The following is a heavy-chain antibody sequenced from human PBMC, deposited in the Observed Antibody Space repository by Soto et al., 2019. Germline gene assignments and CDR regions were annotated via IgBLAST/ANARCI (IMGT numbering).Heavy chain of an antibody. D-gene: IGHD1-20*01. CDR1: GFTFSRDG. CDR2: IWYNGSKK. V-gene: IGHV3-33*01. Sequence: QVPLGESGGGVVQPGRSLRLSCAASGFTFSRDGMHWVRQAPVKGLEWVAVIWYNGSKKYYADSVKGRFTMSRDNSKNTLYLQRNSLRAEDTAVYYCAREDRAVTGTTGYGMDVWGQGTTVTVSS. CDR3: AREDRAVTGTTGYGMDV. J-gene: IGHJ6*02.